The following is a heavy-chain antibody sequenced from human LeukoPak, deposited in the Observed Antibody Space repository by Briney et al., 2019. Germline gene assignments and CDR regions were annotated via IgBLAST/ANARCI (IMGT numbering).Heavy chain of an antibody. CDR3: MVVTATTTRDY. Sequence: ASVKVSCKASGYTLSDFNMHWVRQAPGQGLEWMGWINPKSGGTNYAQKFHGRVTMTRDTSINTAYMELTSLISDDTAVYYCMVVTATTTRDYWGQGTLVTVSS. CDR2: INPKSGGT. V-gene: IGHV1-2*02. CDR1: GYTLSDFN. D-gene: IGHD2-21*02. J-gene: IGHJ4*02.